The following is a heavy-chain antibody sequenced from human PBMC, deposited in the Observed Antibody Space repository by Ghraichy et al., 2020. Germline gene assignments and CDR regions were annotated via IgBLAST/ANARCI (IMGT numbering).Heavy chain of an antibody. CDR3: AKGGQLVDYYYYGMDV. V-gene: IGHV3-23*01. CDR2: ISGNGGST. Sequence: GESLNISRAASGFTFSSYAMSWVRQAPGKGLEWVSAISGNGGSTYYADSVKGRFTISRDNSKNTLYLQMNSLRAEDTAVYYCAKGGQLVDYYYYGMDVWGQGTTVTVSS. J-gene: IGHJ6*02. D-gene: IGHD6-13*01. CDR1: GFTFSSYA.